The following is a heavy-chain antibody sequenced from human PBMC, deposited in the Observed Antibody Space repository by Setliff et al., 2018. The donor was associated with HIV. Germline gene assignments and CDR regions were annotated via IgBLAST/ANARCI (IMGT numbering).Heavy chain of an antibody. J-gene: IGHJ4*02. Sequence: PGGSLRLSCAASGFTFSNYAMTWVRQAPGKGLEWLSIIYGDGGTTNYADSVKGRFTISRDNSKNTLHLQMGSLRAEDTALYYCVKGTASQSRDFNYWGQGTLVTVSS. V-gene: IGHV3-23*03. CDR3: VKGTASQSRDFNY. CDR1: GFTFSNYA. CDR2: IYGDGGTT. D-gene: IGHD2-2*01.